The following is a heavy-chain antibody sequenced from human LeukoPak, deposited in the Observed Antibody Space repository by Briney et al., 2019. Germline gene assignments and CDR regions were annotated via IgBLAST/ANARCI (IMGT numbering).Heavy chain of an antibody. CDR3: ARVGSYSFGDSFDY. CDR2: INWNGGST. J-gene: IGHJ4*02. CDR1: GFTFDDDA. D-gene: IGHD3-10*01. V-gene: IGHV3-20*04. Sequence: GESLGLSCAASGFTFDDDAMSWVRQAPGKGLKWVSGINWNGGSTGYADSVKGRFTISRDNSKKSLYLQMNSLRAQDTALYYCARVGSYSFGDSFDYWGQGTLVTVTS.